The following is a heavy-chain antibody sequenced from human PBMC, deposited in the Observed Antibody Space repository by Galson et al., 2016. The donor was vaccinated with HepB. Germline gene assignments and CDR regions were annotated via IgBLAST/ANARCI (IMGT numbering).Heavy chain of an antibody. D-gene: IGHD3-10*01. V-gene: IGHV5-51*01. Sequence: QSGAEVKKPGESLKISCKASGNSFTSHWIGWVRQMPGKGLEWMGIIHAADSHTKYSPSLQGHSTISTDKSINTAYLQWSSLRASDTATYYCARAKGHGSASYLGRVDIWGQGTMVTVSS. J-gene: IGHJ3*02. CDR3: ARAKGHGSASYLGRVDI. CDR1: GNSFTSHW. CDR2: IHAADSHT.